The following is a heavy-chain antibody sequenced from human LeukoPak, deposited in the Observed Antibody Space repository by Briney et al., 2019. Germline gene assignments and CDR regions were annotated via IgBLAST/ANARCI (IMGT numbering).Heavy chain of an antibody. CDR2: INHSGST. J-gene: IGHJ4*02. V-gene: IGHV4-34*01. Sequence: SETLSLTCAVYGGSFSGYYWSWIHQPPGKGLEWIGEINHSGSTNYNPSLKSRVTISVDTSKNQFSLKLTSVTAADTAVYFCARLGSYHDFWGQGALVTVSS. CDR3: ARLGSYHDF. D-gene: IGHD1-26*01. CDR1: GGSFSGYY.